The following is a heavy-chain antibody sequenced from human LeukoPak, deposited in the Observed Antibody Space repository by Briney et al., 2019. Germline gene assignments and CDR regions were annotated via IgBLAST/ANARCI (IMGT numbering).Heavy chain of an antibody. CDR3: ARVVDSSGYYPEWFDY. CDR1: GYTFTGYY. J-gene: IGHJ4*02. D-gene: IGHD3-22*01. CDR2: INPNSGGT. Sequence: ASVKVSCKASGYTFTGYYMHWVRQAPGQGLEWMGWINPNSGGTNYAQKFQGRVTMTRDTSISTAYMELSRLRSDDTAVYYCARVVDSSGYYPEWFDYWGQGTLVTVSS. V-gene: IGHV1-2*02.